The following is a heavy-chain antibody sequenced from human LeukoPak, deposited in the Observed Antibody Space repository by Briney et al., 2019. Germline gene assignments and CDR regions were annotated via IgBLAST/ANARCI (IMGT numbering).Heavy chain of an antibody. J-gene: IGHJ5*02. V-gene: IGHV1-69*04. D-gene: IGHD2-8*01. CDR3: AREGLYRAWGIVLMVYGTNWFDP. CDR1: GGTFSSYA. CDR2: IIPIFGIA. Sequence: SVKVSCKASGGTFSSYAISWVRQAPGQGLEWMGRIIPIFGIANYAQKFQGRVTITADKSTSTAYMELSSLRSEDTAVYYCAREGLYRAWGIVLMVYGTNWFDPWGQGTLVTVSS.